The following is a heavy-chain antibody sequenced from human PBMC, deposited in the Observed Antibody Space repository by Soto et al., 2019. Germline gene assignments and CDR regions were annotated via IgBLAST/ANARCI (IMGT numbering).Heavy chain of an antibody. D-gene: IGHD2-15*01. J-gene: IGHJ5*02. CDR1: GGSVSSGDYY. Sequence: QVQLQESGPGLVKASQTLSLTCNVSGGSVSSGDYYWSWIRQPPGKGLEWIGYISHSGSTYSNPSLQGRLAMSIDTSKNQFSLQLRSVSAADTAVYFCARDRVAVAVGDAWGPGTLVTVS. CDR3: ARDRVAVAVGDA. V-gene: IGHV4-30-4*01. CDR2: ISHSGST.